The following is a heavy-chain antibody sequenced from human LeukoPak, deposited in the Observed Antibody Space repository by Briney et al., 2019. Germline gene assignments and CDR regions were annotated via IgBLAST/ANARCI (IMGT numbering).Heavy chain of an antibody. J-gene: IGHJ5*02. CDR1: GGSISNNNW. V-gene: IGHV4-4*02. CDR2: IYHSGST. CDR3: AGAEQGGRNWYPS. Sequence: SETLSLTCAVSGGSISNNNWWWSWFRQPPGKGLEWIGEIYHSGSTNYNPSLKSRVTISVDKSNNQFSLKLSSVTAADTAVYYCAGAEQGGRNWYPSWGQETLVTASP. D-gene: IGHD6-13*01.